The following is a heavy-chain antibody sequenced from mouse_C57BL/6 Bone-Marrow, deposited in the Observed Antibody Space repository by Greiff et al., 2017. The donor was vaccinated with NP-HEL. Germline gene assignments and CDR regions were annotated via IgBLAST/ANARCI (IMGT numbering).Heavy chain of an antibody. CDR3: ARDDSNYVFDY. Sequence: EVQLQQSGPGLVKPSQSLSLTCSVTGYSITSGYYWNWIRQFPGNKLEWMGYISYDGSNNYNPSLKNRISITRDTSKNQFFLKLNSVTTEDTATYYCARDDSNYVFDYWGQGTTLTVSS. V-gene: IGHV3-6*01. CDR1: GYSITSGYY. D-gene: IGHD2-5*01. J-gene: IGHJ2*01. CDR2: ISYDGSN.